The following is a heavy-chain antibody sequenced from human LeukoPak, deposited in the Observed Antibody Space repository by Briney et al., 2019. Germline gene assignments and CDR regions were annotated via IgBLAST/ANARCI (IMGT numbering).Heavy chain of an antibody. CDR2: IWYDGSNK. D-gene: IGHD2-15*01. CDR1: GFSFSSYG. Sequence: PGRSLRLSCAASGFSFSSYGMHWVRRAPGKGLEWVAIIWYDGSNKYYADSVRGRFTISRDNSKNMLYLQMNTVRAEDTAVYYCARTYCSGGSCYSVWFDPWGQGTLVTVSS. J-gene: IGHJ5*02. CDR3: ARTYCSGGSCYSVWFDP. V-gene: IGHV3-33*01.